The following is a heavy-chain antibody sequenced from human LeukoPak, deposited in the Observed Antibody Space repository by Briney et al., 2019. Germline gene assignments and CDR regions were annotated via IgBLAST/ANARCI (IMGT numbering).Heavy chain of an antibody. CDR2: IKSKADGETT. J-gene: IGHJ4*02. D-gene: IGHD3-10*01. CDR1: GFAFNTAW. CDR3: TTTYYYGSGSYGTDFDY. Sequence: PGGSLRLSCAASGFAFNTAWMTWVRQAPGKGLEWVGRIKSKADGETTHYTAPVKGRFIISRDDSKNTLYLQMNSLKTEDTAVYYCTTTYYYGSGSYGTDFDYWGQGTLVTVSS. V-gene: IGHV3-15*01.